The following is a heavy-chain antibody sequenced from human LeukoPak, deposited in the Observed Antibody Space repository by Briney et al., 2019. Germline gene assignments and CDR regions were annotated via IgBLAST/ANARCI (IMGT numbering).Heavy chain of an antibody. CDR1: GFTFSNYA. J-gene: IGHJ3*02. Sequence: GRSLRLSCAASGFTFSNYAMHWVRQAPGKGLEWVSVIYSGGSTYYADSVKGRFTISRDNSKNTLYLQMNSLRAEDTAVYYCARGVDIWGQGTMVTVSS. CDR3: ARGVDI. CDR2: IYSGGST. V-gene: IGHV3-53*01.